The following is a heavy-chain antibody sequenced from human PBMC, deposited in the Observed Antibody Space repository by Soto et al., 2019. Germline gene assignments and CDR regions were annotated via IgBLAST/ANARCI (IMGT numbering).Heavy chain of an antibody. V-gene: IGHV5-51*01. CDR2: IYPGDSDT. Sequence: GESLKISCKCSGYIFTSYWIGWVRQMPGKGLEWMGIIYPGDSDTRYSPSFQGQVTISADKSISTAYLQWSSLKASDTAMYYCARTMVRTASAFDIWGQGTMVTVSS. J-gene: IGHJ3*02. CDR1: GYIFTSYW. CDR3: ARTMVRTASAFDI. D-gene: IGHD2-21*02.